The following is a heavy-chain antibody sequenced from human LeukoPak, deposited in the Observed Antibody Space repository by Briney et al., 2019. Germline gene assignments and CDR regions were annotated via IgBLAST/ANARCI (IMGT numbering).Heavy chain of an antibody. CDR3: ARTLPLSRGVTVDS. V-gene: IGHV4-31*03. D-gene: IGHD3-10*01. CDR1: NVSINSGGYY. CDR2: IYYSGST. J-gene: IGHJ4*02. Sequence: PSETLSLTCSVSNVSINSGGYYWSWIRQDPGKGLEWIGNIYYSGSTNYNPSLKSRVTISVDTSANQFSLKLQSVTAADTAVYYCARTLPLSRGVTVDSWGQGALVTVSS.